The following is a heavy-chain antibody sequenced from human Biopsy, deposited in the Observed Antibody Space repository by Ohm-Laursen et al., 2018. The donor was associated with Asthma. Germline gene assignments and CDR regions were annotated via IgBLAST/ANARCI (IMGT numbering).Heavy chain of an antibody. CDR2: INSVFGTT. J-gene: IGHJ4*02. V-gene: IGHV1-69*13. D-gene: IGHD2-2*01. CDR3: ARKAGSCISRTCYSLDF. CDR1: GGTFNTYV. Sequence: EASVKASCKSLGGTFNTYVIGWVRQAPGQGLEWMGGINSVFGTTTYPQKFQDRVTITADDSTSTVCMELSSLRSEDTAVYYCARKAGSCISRTCYSLDFWGQGTLVTVSS.